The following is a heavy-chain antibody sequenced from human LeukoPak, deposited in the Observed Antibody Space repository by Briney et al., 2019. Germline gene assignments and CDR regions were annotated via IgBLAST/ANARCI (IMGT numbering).Heavy chain of an antibody. CDR3: ATGSTVGWYFDL. CDR1: GYTLTELS. D-gene: IGHD2-2*03. CDR2: FDPEDGET. Sequence: ASVKVSCKVSGYTLTELSMHWVRQAPGKGLEWMGGFDPEDGETIYAQKFQGRVTITRDMSTSTAYMELSSLRSEDTAVYYCATGSTVGWYFDLWGRGTLVTVSS. V-gene: IGHV1-24*01. J-gene: IGHJ2*01.